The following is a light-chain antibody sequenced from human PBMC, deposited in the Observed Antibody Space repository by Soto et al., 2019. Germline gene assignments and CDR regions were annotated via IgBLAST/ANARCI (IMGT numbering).Light chain of an antibody. V-gene: IGKV1-9*01. CDR2: AAS. CDR1: QGISSY. J-gene: IGKJ3*01. Sequence: DIQLTQSPSFLSASVGDRVTITCRASQGISSYLAWYQQKPGKAPKLLIYAASTLQSGVTSRFSGSGSGTEFTLAISSLQPEDFATYYCQQLNSYRFTFGPGTKVDI. CDR3: QQLNSYRFT.